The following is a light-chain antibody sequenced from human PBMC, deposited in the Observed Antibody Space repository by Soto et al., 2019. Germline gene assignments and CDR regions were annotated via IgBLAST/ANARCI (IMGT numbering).Light chain of an antibody. CDR3: QSYDSSLSVWV. V-gene: IGLV1-40*01. Sequence: QSVLTQPPSVSGAPGQRVTISCTGSSSYIGAGYDVHWYQQLPGTAPKLLIYGNSNRPSGVPDRFSGSKSGTSASLAITGLQAEDDADYYCQSYDSSLSVWVFGGGTKLTVL. CDR1: SSYIGAGYD. J-gene: IGLJ3*02. CDR2: GNS.